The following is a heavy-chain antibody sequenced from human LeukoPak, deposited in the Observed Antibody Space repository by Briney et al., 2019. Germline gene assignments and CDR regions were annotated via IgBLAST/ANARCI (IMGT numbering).Heavy chain of an antibody. CDR3: ARRINYFDY. CDR1: GDSITSYY. J-gene: IGHJ4*02. Sequence: SETLSLTCTVSGDSITSYYWSWIRQPPGKGLEWIGYIYYSGSTNYNPSLKSRVTTSVDTSKNQFSLKLSSVTAADTAVYYCARRINYFDYWGQGILVTVSS. D-gene: IGHD2-15*01. V-gene: IGHV4-59*08. CDR2: IYYSGST.